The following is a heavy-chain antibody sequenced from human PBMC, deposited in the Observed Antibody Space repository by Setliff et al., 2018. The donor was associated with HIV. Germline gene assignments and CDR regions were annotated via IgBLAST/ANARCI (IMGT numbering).Heavy chain of an antibody. J-gene: IGHJ4*02. Sequence: GASVKVSCKASRHNFKTYAFSWVRQAPGQGLEWMGIINPSSGSTTYAQKFQGRVTMTRDTSISTAYMELSRLRSDDTAVYHCARGSLLGYFDWLFPDWGQGTLVTVSS. CDR2: INPSSGST. V-gene: IGHV1-46*02. D-gene: IGHD3-9*01. CDR1: RHNFKTYA. CDR3: ARGSLLGYFDWLFPD.